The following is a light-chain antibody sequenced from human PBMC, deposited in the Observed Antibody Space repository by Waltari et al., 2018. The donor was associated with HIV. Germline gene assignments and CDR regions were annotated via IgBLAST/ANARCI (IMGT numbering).Light chain of an antibody. J-gene: IGLJ3*02. CDR1: ALPKKY. V-gene: IGLV3-10*01. CDR3: YSTDSNVWV. Sequence: VSPGQTARITCSGDALPKKYAYWYQQKSGQATVLVIYEDSKRPSGIPERLSGSRSGTMATLTSSGGQVEDEADYYCYSTDSNVWVFGGGTKLTVL. CDR2: EDS.